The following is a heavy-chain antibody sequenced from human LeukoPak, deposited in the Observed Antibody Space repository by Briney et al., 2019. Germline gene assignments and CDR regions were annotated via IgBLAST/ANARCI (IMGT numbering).Heavy chain of an antibody. J-gene: IGHJ4*02. CDR1: GFTFSSYS. D-gene: IGHD6-13*01. CDR2: ICTGSSYK. V-gene: IGHV3-21*01. Sequence: GGSLRLSCAASGFTFSSYSMNWVRQAPGKGLEWGSSICTGSSYKNYVDSVRGRFTISRDNAKNSLYLQMNSLRAEDTAVYYCASGVIIATAGSLDYWGQGTLVTVSS. CDR3: ASGVIIATAGSLDY.